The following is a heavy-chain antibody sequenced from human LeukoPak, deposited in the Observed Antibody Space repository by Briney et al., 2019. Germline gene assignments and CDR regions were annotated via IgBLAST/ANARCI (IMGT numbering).Heavy chain of an antibody. CDR1: GFTFDDYA. Sequence: GGSLRLSCAASGFTFDDYAMHWVRQAPGKGLEWVSGISWNSGSIGYADSVKGRFTISRDNAKNSLYLQMNSLRAEDTALYYCARDRHFDYWGQGTLVTVSS. CDR3: ARDRHFDY. CDR2: ISWNSGSI. J-gene: IGHJ4*02. V-gene: IGHV3-9*01.